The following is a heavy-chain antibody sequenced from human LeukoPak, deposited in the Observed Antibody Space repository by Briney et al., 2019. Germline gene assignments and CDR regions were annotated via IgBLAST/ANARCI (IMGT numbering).Heavy chain of an antibody. CDR1: GYTFTSYG. D-gene: IGHD1-14*01. V-gene: IGHV1-2*02. CDR2: INPNSGDR. J-gene: IGHJ6*03. CDR3: ARSAGDGYYYYMDV. Sequence: VKVSCKASGYTFTSYGISWVRQAPGQGLEWMAWINPNSGDRKFAQKFQGRVTLTRDTSINTAYMELSRLRPDDTAVYYCARSAGDGYYYYMDVWGKGTTVIVSS.